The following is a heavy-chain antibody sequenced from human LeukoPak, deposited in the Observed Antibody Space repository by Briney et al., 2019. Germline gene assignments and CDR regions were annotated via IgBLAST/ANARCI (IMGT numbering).Heavy chain of an antibody. D-gene: IGHD2-21*02. CDR3: ARDRGGNSGGVFDY. CDR2: ISYDGSNK. V-gene: IGHV3-30-3*01. Sequence: GGSLRLSCAASGFTFSSYAMHWVRQAPGKGLEWVAVISYDGSNKYYADSVKGRFTISRDNSKNTLYLQMNSLRAEDTAVYYCARDRGGNSGGVFDYWGQGILVTVSS. J-gene: IGHJ4*02. CDR1: GFTFSSYA.